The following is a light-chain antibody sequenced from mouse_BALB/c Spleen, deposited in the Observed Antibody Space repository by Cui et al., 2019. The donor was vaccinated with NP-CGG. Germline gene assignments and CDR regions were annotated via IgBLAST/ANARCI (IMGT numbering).Light chain of an antibody. CDR1: NGAVTTSNY. CDR2: GTN. V-gene: IGLV1*01. Sequence: QAVVTQESALPTSPGETVTLTCRSSNGAVTTSNYANWVQEKPDHLFTGLIGGTNNRAPGVPARFSGSLIGDKAVLTITGAQTEDEAIYFCALWYSNHWVFGGGTKLTVL. J-gene: IGLJ1*01. CDR3: ALWYSNHWV.